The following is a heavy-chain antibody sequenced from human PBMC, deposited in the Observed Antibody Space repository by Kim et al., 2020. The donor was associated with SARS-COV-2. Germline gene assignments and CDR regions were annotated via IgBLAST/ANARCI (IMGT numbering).Heavy chain of an antibody. D-gene: IGHD1-26*01. Sequence: GESLKISCKGSGYSFTSYWIGWVRQMPGKGLEWMGIIYPGDSDTRYSPSFQGQVTISADKSISTAYLQWSSLKASDTAMYYCARGPRVGATDSPHKVPVIRRWFDPWGQGALVTVSS. V-gene: IGHV5-51*01. J-gene: IGHJ5*02. CDR1: GYSFTSYW. CDR2: IYPGDSDT. CDR3: ARGPRVGATDSPHKVPVIRRWFDP.